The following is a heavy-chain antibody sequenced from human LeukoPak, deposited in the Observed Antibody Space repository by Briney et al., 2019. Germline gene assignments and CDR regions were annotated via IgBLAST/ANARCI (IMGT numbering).Heavy chain of an antibody. J-gene: IGHJ4*02. D-gene: IGHD3-10*01. Sequence: PGGSLRLSCAASGFSFSGYWMYWVRQAPGKGLVWVSRIDSDGTSTTYADSVKGRFTISRDNAKNTLYLQMNSLRAEDTAVYYCARGVITMVRGVNINLEYFDYWGQGTLVTVSS. V-gene: IGHV3-74*03. CDR3: ARGVITMVRGVNINLEYFDY. CDR1: GFSFSGYW. CDR2: IDSDGTST.